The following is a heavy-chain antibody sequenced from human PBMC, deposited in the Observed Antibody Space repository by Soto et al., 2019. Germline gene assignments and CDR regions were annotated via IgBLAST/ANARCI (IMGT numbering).Heavy chain of an antibody. CDR3: ARDESIAVAGTYFDY. Sequence: QVQLVESGGGVVQPGRSLRLSCAASGFTFSSDGMHWVRQAPGKGLEWVAVIWYDGSNKYYADYVKGRFTISRDNSKNTLYLQMNSLRAEDTAVYYCARDESIAVAGTYFDYWGQGTLVTVSS. J-gene: IGHJ4*02. CDR2: IWYDGSNK. CDR1: GFTFSSDG. D-gene: IGHD6-19*01. V-gene: IGHV3-33*01.